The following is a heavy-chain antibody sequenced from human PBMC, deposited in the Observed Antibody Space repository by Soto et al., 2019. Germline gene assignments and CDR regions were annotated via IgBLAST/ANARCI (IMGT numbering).Heavy chain of an antibody. J-gene: IGHJ5*02. CDR3: AREGYSSSSGSRGNWFDP. D-gene: IGHD6-6*01. Sequence: QVQLVQSGAEVKKPGASVKVSCKASGYTFTSYDINWVRQATGQGLEWMGWMNPNSGNTGYAQKFQGRVTMTRNTSISTAYMERSSLRSEDTAVYYCAREGYSSSSGSRGNWFDPWGQGTLVTVSS. CDR2: MNPNSGNT. V-gene: IGHV1-8*01. CDR1: GYTFTSYD.